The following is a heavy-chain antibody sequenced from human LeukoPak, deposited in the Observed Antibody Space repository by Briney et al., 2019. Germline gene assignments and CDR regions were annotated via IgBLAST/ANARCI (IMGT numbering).Heavy chain of an antibody. Sequence: PSETLSLTCTVSGGSISSYYWSWIRQPPGKGLEWIGYIYYSGSTNYNPSLKSRVTISVDTSKNQFSLKLSSVTAADTAVYYCARGRRYYYSSGYLVNYWGQGTLVTVSS. CDR1: GGSISSYY. CDR2: IYYSGST. CDR3: ARGRRYYYSSGYLVNY. J-gene: IGHJ4*02. V-gene: IGHV4-59*01. D-gene: IGHD3-22*01.